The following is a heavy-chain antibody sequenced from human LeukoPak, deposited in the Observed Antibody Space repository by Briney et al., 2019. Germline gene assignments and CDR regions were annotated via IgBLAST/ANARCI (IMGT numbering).Heavy chain of an antibody. Sequence: PGGSLRLSCAASGFTVANDRMSWVRQAPGKGLEWVSVISGSGGNTFYADSVKGRFTISRDNSKNTLYLQMNSLRAEDTAIYYCAKSNKYYYGSGTFDYWGQGTLVTVSS. J-gene: IGHJ4*02. CDR2: ISGSGGNT. CDR1: GFTVANDR. V-gene: IGHV3-23*01. CDR3: AKSNKYYYGSGTFDY. D-gene: IGHD3-10*01.